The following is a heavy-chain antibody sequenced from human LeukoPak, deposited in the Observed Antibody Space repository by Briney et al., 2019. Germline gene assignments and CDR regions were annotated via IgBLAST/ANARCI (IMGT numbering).Heavy chain of an antibody. V-gene: IGHV3-9*01. CDR3: AKAASYYYDSSGYSAVYFQH. D-gene: IGHD3-22*01. Sequence: PGGSLRLSCAASGFTFDDYAMHWVRQAPGKGLEWVSGISWNSGSIGYADSVKGRFTISRDNAKSSLYLQMNSLRAEDTALYYCAKAASYYYDSSGYSAVYFQHWGQGTLVTVSS. CDR1: GFTFDDYA. CDR2: ISWNSGSI. J-gene: IGHJ1*01.